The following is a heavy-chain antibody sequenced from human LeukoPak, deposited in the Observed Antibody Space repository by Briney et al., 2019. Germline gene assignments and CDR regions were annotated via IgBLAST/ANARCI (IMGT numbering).Heavy chain of an antibody. J-gene: IGHJ3*02. CDR1: GFTVSSNY. D-gene: IGHD6-19*01. V-gene: IGHV3-53*01. Sequence: PGGSLRLSCAASGFTVSSNYMSWVRQAPGKGLEWVSVIYSGGSTYYADSVKGRFTISRDNSKNTLYLQMNSLRAEDTAVYYCARVGVAVAGTKDAFDIWGQGTMVTVSS. CDR2: IYSGGST. CDR3: ARVGVAVAGTKDAFDI.